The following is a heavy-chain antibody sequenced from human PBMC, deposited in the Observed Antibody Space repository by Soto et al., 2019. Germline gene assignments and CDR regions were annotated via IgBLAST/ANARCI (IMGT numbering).Heavy chain of an antibody. CDR2: IYYSGST. D-gene: IGHD2-2*01. CDR3: ARAVGYCSSTSCYKRPVNWFDP. V-gene: IGHV4-61*05. J-gene: IGHJ5*02. CDR1: GGSISSSSYY. Sequence: SETLSLTCTVSGGSISSSSYYWGWIRQPPGKGLEWIGYIYYSGSTNYNPSLKSRVTISVDTSKNQFSLKLSSVTAADTAVYYCARAVGYCSSTSCYKRPVNWFDPWGQGTMVTVSS.